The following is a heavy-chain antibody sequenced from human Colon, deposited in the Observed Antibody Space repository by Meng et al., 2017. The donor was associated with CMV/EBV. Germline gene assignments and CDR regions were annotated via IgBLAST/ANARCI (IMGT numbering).Heavy chain of an antibody. CDR1: A. J-gene: IGHJ5*01. Sequence: ARGWDRQGPGKGQEWVSSGADSASTTNNANSVKSRFAITRDNSQNTLYLQMNSLRAEDTALYYCAKYYRSKMVVPANWFDSWGQGTLVTVSS. V-gene: IGHV3-23*01. CDR3: AKYYRSKMVVPANWFDS. D-gene: IGHD2-15*01. CDR2: GADSASTT.